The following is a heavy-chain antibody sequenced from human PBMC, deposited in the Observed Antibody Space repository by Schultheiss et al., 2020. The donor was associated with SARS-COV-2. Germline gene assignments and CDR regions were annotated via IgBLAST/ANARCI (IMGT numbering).Heavy chain of an antibody. CDR2: IYTSGST. CDR1: GGSFSGYY. J-gene: IGHJ6*02. CDR3: SALLYSSGFHYGMDV. V-gene: IGHV4-34*01. Sequence: GSLRLSCAVYGGSFSGYYWSWIRQPPGKGLEWIGRIYTSGSTNYNPSLKSRVTISVDTSKNQFSLKLSSVTAADTAVYYCSALLYSSGFHYGMDVWGQGTTVTVSS. D-gene: IGHD6-19*01.